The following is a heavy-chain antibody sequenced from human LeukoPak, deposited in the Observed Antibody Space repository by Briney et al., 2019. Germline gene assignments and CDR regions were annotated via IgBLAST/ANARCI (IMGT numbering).Heavy chain of an antibody. D-gene: IGHD3-22*01. V-gene: IGHV4-59*08. Sequence: SETLSLTCTVSGGSISSYYWSWIRQPPGKGLEWIGYIYYSGSTNYNPSLKSRVTISVDTSKNQFSLKLSSVTAADTAVYYCARGRVVVASAYWGQETLVTVSS. J-gene: IGHJ4*02. CDR2: IYYSGST. CDR1: GGSISSYY. CDR3: ARGRVVVASAY.